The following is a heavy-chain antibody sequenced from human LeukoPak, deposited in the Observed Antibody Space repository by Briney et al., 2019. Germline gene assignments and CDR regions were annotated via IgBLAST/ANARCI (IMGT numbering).Heavy chain of an antibody. CDR1: GFTFSDYN. J-gene: IGHJ4*02. CDR3: ARELSVTGPSLIEY. CDR2: ISRSGSTK. V-gene: IGHV3-11*04. Sequence: ESGGSLRLSCAASGFTFSDYNMRWIRQAPGKGLEWVSSISRSGSTKYYADSVKGRFTISRDNAKNSLYLQMNSLRAEDTAVYYCARELSVTGPSLIEYWGQGTLVTVSS. D-gene: IGHD6-19*01.